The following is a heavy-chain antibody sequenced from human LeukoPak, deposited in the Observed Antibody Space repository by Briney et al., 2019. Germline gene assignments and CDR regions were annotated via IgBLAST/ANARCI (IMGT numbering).Heavy chain of an antibody. Sequence: GGSLTLSCSASGFTFSSYAMHWVRQAAGKGLEYVSAISSSGGRTYYADSVRGRFTISRDNSKNTLYLQMSSLRAEDTAVYYCVKGRYSNSWYSSDYWGQGTLVTVSS. V-gene: IGHV3-64D*09. D-gene: IGHD6-13*01. CDR3: VKGRYSNSWYSSDY. CDR1: GFTFSSYA. J-gene: IGHJ4*02. CDR2: ISSSGGRT.